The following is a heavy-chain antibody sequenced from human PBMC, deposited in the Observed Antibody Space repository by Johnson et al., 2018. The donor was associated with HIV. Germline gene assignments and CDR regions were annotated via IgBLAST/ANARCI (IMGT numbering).Heavy chain of an antibody. V-gene: IGHV3-20*04. D-gene: IGHD2-15*01. J-gene: IGHJ3*02. CDR3: ARAVGISWVVNDAFDI. Sequence: VQLVESGGGVVQPGRSLRLSCVASRFTFDDYAMSWVRQAPGKGLEWVSGINWNGGSTGYADSVKGRFTISRDNAKNSLYLQMNSLRAEDTALYYCARAVGISWVVNDAFDIWGQGTMVTVSS. CDR1: RFTFDDYA. CDR2: INWNGGST.